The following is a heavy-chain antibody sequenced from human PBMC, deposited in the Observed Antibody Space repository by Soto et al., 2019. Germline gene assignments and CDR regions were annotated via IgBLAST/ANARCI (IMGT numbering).Heavy chain of an antibody. CDR3: ARDRRTIFGVVIPPGYYYGMDV. Sequence: PGGSLRLSCSASGFTFNTYSMHWVRQAPGRGLEYVSDITSDGGTIYYADSVKGRFTISRDNAKNSLYLQMNSLRDEDTAVYYCARDRRTIFGVVIPPGYYYGMDVWGQGTTVTVSS. J-gene: IGHJ6*02. CDR2: ITSDGGTI. CDR1: GFTFNTYS. D-gene: IGHD3-3*01. V-gene: IGHV3-64*04.